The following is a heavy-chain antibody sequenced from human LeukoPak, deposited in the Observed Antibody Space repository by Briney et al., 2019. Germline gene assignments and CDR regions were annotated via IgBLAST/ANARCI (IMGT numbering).Heavy chain of an antibody. J-gene: IGHJ5*02. Sequence: SETLSLTCAVYGGSFSGYYWSWIRQPPGKGLEWIGEINHSGSTNYNPSLKSRVTISVDMSKNQFSLKLSSVTAADTAVYYCASRRITMVRGVPFDPWGQGTLVTVSS. V-gene: IGHV4-34*01. CDR3: ASRRITMVRGVPFDP. D-gene: IGHD3-10*01. CDR2: INHSGST. CDR1: GGSFSGYY.